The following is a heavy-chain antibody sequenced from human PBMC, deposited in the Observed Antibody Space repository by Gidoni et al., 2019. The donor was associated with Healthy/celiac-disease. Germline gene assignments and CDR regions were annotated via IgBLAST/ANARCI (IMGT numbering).Heavy chain of an antibody. CDR1: GGSLSSGSYY. CDR3: ARGIPGRGWFDP. CDR2: IYTSGST. J-gene: IGHJ5*02. V-gene: IGHV4-61*02. D-gene: IGHD2-21*01. Sequence: QVQLQESGPGLVKPSQTLSLTCTVSGGSLSSGSYYWSWIRQPAGKGLEWIGRIYTSGSTNYNPSLKSRVTISVDTSKNQFSLKLSSVTAADTAVYYCARGIPGRGWFDPWGQGTLVTVSS.